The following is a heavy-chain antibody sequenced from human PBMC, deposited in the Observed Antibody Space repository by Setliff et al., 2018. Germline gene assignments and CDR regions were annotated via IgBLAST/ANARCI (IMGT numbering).Heavy chain of an antibody. CDR3: AKGGTYRYFDF. J-gene: IGHJ4*02. CDR1: GGPFSGAS. D-gene: IGHD1-1*01. CDR2: VYHSGTA. V-gene: IGHV4-59*01. Sequence: SETLSLTCTVSGGPFSGASIWGWIRQPPGKGLEFIGYVYHSGTAKHDPSLESRAIMSVDASKNEISLKLKSVTAADTAVYYCAKGGTYRYFDFWGQGALVTVSS.